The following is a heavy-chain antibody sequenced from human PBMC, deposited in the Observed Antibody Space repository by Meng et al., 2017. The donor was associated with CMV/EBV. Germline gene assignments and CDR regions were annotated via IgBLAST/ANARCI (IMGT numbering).Heavy chain of an antibody. Sequence: SETLSLTCAVYGGSFSGYYWSWIRQPPGKGLEWIGYIYYSGSTNYNPSLKSRVTISVDTSKNQFSLKLSSVTAADTAVYYCARGEGHSGSYYFYFDYWGQGTLVTVSS. V-gene: IGHV4-59*01. CDR3: ARGEGHSGSYYFYFDY. CDR1: GGSFSGYY. J-gene: IGHJ4*02. D-gene: IGHD1-26*01. CDR2: IYYSGST.